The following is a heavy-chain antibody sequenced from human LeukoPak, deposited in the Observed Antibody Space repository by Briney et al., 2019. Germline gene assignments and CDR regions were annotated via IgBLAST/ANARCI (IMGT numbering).Heavy chain of an antibody. D-gene: IGHD2-15*01. CDR1: RFTFSNYA. CDR2: ISGSGGST. J-gene: IGHJ4*02. Sequence: GGSLRLSCAASRFTFSNYAMTWVRQVPGKGLEWVPIISGSGGSTYYADSAKGRFTISRDNPKNTLYLQMNTLRAEDTAVYYCAKNRGDITSSRVGCDYWGQGALVTVSS. V-gene: IGHV3-23*01. CDR3: AKNRGDITSSRVGCDY.